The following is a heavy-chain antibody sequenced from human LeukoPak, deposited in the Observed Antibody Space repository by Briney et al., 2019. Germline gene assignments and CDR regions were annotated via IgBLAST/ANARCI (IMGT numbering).Heavy chain of an antibody. CDR2: INHSGST. Sequence: SETLSLTCAVYGGSFSGYYWSWIRQPPGKGLEWIGEINHSGSTNYNPSLKSRVTISVDTSKNQFSLKLSSVTAADTAVHYCARGRFWSSVGRFDPWGQGTLVTVSS. CDR3: ARGRFWSSVGRFDP. D-gene: IGHD3-3*01. J-gene: IGHJ5*02. V-gene: IGHV4-34*01. CDR1: GGSFSGYY.